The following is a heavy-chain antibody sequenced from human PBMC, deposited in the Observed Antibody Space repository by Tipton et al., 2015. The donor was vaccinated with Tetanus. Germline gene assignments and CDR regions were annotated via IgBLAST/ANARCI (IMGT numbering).Heavy chain of an antibody. V-gene: IGHV3-23*01. CDR2: ISGSGGTT. J-gene: IGHJ2*01. D-gene: IGHD1-26*01. Sequence: SLRLSCLASGFTFSTYAMGWVHQAPGKGLEWVSSISGSGGTTQYADSVRGQFTVARDNSKKTLYLQLENLRAEDTAVYFCARRWDYYYFDLWGRGTLVTVSS. CDR1: GFTFSTYA. CDR3: ARRWDYYYFDL.